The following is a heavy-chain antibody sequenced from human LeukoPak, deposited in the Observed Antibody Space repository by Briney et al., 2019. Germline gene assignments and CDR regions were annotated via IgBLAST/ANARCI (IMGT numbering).Heavy chain of an antibody. CDR3: ARGRGPSDYFDY. D-gene: IGHD5-12*01. V-gene: IGHV1-2*02. J-gene: IGHJ4*02. Sequence: ASVKVSCKASGYTFTGYLVHWVRQAPGQGLEWMGWIHPNSGGTNFGQKFQGRVTMTRDTSISTAYMELSRLRSDDTAVYYCARGRGPSDYFDYWGQGTLVTVSS. CDR2: IHPNSGGT. CDR1: GYTFTGYL.